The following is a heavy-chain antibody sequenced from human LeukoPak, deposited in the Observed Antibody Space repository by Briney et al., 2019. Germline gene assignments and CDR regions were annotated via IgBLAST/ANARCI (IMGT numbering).Heavy chain of an antibody. J-gene: IGHJ4*02. D-gene: IGHD3-10*01. V-gene: IGHV3-48*01. CDR3: ARLAYASGSSLFDY. Sequence: RPGGSLRLACAVSGFTFSNYAMNWVRQAPGKGLEWVSYISSSSSTIYYADSVKGRFTVSRDNAKNSLYLQMNSLRAEDTAVYYCARLAYASGSSLFDYWGQGTLVTVSS. CDR1: GFTFSNYA. CDR2: ISSSSSTI.